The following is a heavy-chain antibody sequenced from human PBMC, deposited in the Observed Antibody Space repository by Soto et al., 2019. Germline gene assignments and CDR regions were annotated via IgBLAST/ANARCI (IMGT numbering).Heavy chain of an antibody. V-gene: IGHV1-3*01. CDR3: ARDRQPYSSSWYLWDNWFDP. J-gene: IGHJ5*02. D-gene: IGHD6-13*01. Sequence: QVQLVQSGAEVKKPGASVKVSCKASGYTFTSYAMHWVRQAPGQRLEWMGWINAGNGNTKYSQKFQGRVTITRDTPASTAYMELSSLRSEDTAVYYCARDRQPYSSSWYLWDNWFDPWGQGTLVTVSS. CDR2: INAGNGNT. CDR1: GYTFTSYA.